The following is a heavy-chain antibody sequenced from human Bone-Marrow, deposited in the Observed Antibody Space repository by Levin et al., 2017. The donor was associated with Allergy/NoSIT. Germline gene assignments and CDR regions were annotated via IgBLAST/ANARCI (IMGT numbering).Heavy chain of an antibody. CDR1: GFTFSSYA. D-gene: IGHD6-19*01. V-gene: IGHV3-30*18. CDR2: ISYHGTNK. CDR3: AKDHPSVAGWAHLIDN. Sequence: GGSLRLSCAASGFTFSSYAMHWVRQAPGKGLEWVALISYHGTNKYYADSVKGRFTISRDNSQNTLYLQMSSLRAEDTAFYYCAKDHPSVAGWAHLIDNWGQGTLVTVSS. J-gene: IGHJ4*02.